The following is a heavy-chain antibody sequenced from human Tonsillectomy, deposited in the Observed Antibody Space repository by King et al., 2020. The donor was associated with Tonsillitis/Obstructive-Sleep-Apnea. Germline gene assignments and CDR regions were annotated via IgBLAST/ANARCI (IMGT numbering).Heavy chain of an antibody. CDR1: GFTFSNAW. V-gene: IGHV3-15*01. Sequence: VQLVESGGGLVKPGGSLRLSCAASGFTFSNAWMSWVRQAPGKGLEWVGRIKSKTDGGTTAYAAPVKGRFTISRDDSKNTLYLQMNSLKTEDTAVYYCTTGYCSSTSCSPIDYWGQGTLVTVSS. CDR3: TTGYCSSTSCSPIDY. J-gene: IGHJ4*02. D-gene: IGHD2-2*01. CDR2: IKSKTDGGTT.